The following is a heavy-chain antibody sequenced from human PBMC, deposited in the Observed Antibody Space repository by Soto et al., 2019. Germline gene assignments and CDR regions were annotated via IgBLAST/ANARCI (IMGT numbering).Heavy chain of an antibody. V-gene: IGHV3-23*01. Sequence: PGGSLRLSCAASGFTFSSYAMSWVRQAPGKGLEWVSAISGSGGSTYYADSVKGRFTISRDNSKNTLYLQMNSLRAEDTAVYYCAKATVFVVTMVRGVDWFDPWGQGTLVTVSS. CDR2: ISGSGGST. CDR1: GFTFSSYA. D-gene: IGHD3-10*01. CDR3: AKATVFVVTMVRGVDWFDP. J-gene: IGHJ5*02.